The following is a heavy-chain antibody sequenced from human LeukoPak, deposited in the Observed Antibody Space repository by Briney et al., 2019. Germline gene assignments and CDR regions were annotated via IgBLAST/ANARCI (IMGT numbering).Heavy chain of an antibody. D-gene: IGHD5-12*01. Sequence: PGGSQRLSCAASGFTFSSYAMNWVRQAPGKGLEWVSTVSGNSGSTYFADSVKGRFTISRDNSKNTLYLQMNNLRAEDTAVYYCAKDREYSAYDSDYWGQGTLVTVSS. V-gene: IGHV3-23*01. CDR1: GFTFSSYA. CDR2: VSGNSGST. J-gene: IGHJ4*02. CDR3: AKDREYSAYDSDY.